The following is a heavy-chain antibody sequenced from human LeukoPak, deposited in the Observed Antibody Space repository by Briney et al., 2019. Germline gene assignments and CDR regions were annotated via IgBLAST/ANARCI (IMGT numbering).Heavy chain of an antibody. J-gene: IGHJ6*03. CDR3: ARRSDPYYYYYMDV. Sequence: GGSLRLSCAASGFTFSSYWMSWVRQAPGKGLEWVANIKQDGSGKYYVDSVKGRFTISRDNAKNSLYLQMNSLRAEDTAVYYCARRSDPYYYYYMDVWGKGTTVTVSS. V-gene: IGHV3-7*01. CDR1: GFTFSSYW. CDR2: IKQDGSGK.